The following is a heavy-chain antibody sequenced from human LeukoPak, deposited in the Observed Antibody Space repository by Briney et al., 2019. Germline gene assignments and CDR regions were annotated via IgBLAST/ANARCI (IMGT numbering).Heavy chain of an antibody. CDR3: AKDMAGPDDS. J-gene: IGHJ4*02. D-gene: IGHD3-10*01. CDR1: GFPFSAYW. Sequence: GGSLRLSCAASGFPFSAYWVHWVRQAPGKGLVWVSRINTDGTYTSYADSVKGRFTISRDNTQNTLFLQMTSPRVEDTAVYYCAKDMAGPDDSWGPGTLVTVSS. CDR2: INTDGTYT. V-gene: IGHV3-74*01.